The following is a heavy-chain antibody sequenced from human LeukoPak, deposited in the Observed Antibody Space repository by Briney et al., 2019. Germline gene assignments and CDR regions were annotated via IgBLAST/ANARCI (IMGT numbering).Heavy chain of an antibody. CDR1: GGTSNSHA. CDR2: IIPNLGTT. J-gene: IGHJ4*02. CDR3: ATTNDGGGYQWGDFFDF. Sequence: SVKVSCKASGGTSNSHAISWVRQAPGQGLEWMGRIIPNLGTTNRAQNFQDRVTLTADKSTNTAYMELTSLTSDDTAVYYCATTNDGGGYQWGDFFDFWRQGTLVTVSS. V-gene: IGHV1-69*04. D-gene: IGHD3-22*01.